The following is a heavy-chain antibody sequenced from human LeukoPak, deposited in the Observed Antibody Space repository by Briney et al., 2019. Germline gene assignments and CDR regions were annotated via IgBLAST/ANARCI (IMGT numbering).Heavy chain of an antibody. J-gene: IGHJ4*02. V-gene: IGHV3-23*01. CDR3: AKDQKWELLPFDY. CDR1: GFTFSSYA. D-gene: IGHD1-26*01. Sequence: GGSLRLSCAASGFTFSSYAMSWVRQAPGKGLKWVSAISGSGGSTYYADSVKGRFTISRDNSKNTLYLQMNSLRAEDTAVYYCAKDQKWELLPFDYWGQGPVVSVST. CDR2: ISGSGGST.